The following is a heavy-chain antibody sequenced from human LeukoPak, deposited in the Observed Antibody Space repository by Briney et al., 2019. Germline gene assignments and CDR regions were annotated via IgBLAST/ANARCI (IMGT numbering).Heavy chain of an antibody. CDR3: ARDSWTTVTTFDY. Sequence: GASVKVSCKASGYTFTGYYMHWVRQAPGQGLEWMGWINPNNGNTNYAQKLQGRVTMTTDTSTSTAYMELRSLRSDDTAVYYCARDSWTTVTTFDYWGQGTLVTVSS. CDR1: GYTFTGYY. J-gene: IGHJ4*02. D-gene: IGHD4-17*01. V-gene: IGHV1-18*04. CDR2: INPNNGNT.